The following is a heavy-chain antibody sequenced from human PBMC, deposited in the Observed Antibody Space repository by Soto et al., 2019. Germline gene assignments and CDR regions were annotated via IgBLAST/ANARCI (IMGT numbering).Heavy chain of an antibody. CDR1: GDSVSNDNYY. D-gene: IGHD6-13*01. Sequence: SETLSLTCAVSGDSVSNDNYYWSWIWQPPGKGLEWIGYIYYCGTTNYNSYLKSRLSLSVDMSKNQFSLKRASVTAADTAVYFCARSQRGRTAFTFDYWGQGALVTVSS. CDR2: IYYCGTT. J-gene: IGHJ4*02. V-gene: IGHV4-61*01. CDR3: ARSQRGRTAFTFDY.